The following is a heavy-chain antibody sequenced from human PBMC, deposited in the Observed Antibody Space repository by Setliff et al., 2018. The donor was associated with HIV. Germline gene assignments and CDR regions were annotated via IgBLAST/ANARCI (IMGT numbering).Heavy chain of an antibody. D-gene: IGHD3-22*01. CDR3: ARDHLSDYYDSSGYKIFDY. J-gene: IGHJ4*02. Sequence: GGSLRLSCAASGMSFSNAWMSWVRQVPGKGLEWLGRIKSKENGETIDYGAPVKGRFTISRDDLRSTLFLQMNALETEDTAVYYCARDHLSDYYDSSGYKIFDYWGQGTLVTVSS. CDR1: GMSFSNAW. V-gene: IGHV3-15*01. CDR2: IKSKENGETI.